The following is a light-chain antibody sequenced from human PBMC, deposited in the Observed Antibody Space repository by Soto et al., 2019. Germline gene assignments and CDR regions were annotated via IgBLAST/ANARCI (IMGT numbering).Light chain of an antibody. CDR1: QSINY. CDR2: KAS. CDR3: QQYNTYPWT. V-gene: IGKV1-5*03. J-gene: IGKJ1*01. Sequence: DIQMTQSPSTLSASVGDRVTITCRASQSINYLAWYQQKPGKAPKLLMYKASSLESGVPSRFSGSGSGTEFTLNISSLQPDDFATYYCQQYNTYPWTFGQGTKVEIK.